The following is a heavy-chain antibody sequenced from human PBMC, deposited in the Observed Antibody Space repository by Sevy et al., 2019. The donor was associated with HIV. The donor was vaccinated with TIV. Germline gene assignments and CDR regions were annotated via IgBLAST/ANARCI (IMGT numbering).Heavy chain of an antibody. CDR3: ARQVGDIVVAYFDY. D-gene: IGHD2-15*01. Sequence: SETLSLTCTVSGGSISSYYWSRIRQPPGKGLEWIGYIYYSRSTNYNPSLKSRVTISVDTSKNQFSLKLSSVTAADTAVYYCARQVGDIVVAYFDYWGQGTLVTVSS. CDR1: GGSISSYY. V-gene: IGHV4-59*08. J-gene: IGHJ4*02. CDR2: IYYSRST.